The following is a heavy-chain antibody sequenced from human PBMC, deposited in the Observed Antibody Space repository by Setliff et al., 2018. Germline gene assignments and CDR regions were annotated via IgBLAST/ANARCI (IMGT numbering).Heavy chain of an antibody. Sequence: SETLSLTCNVSGVSISSYYWSWIRQPPGKGLESIGYIQKSGSTKYNPSLKSRVTLSIDTSKNQFSLKLSSVTAADTAVYYCRLWSHSYHNDYWGQGTLVTVSS. V-gene: IGHV4-59*12. CDR3: RLWSHSYHNDY. D-gene: IGHD3-16*02. CDR1: GVSISSYY. J-gene: IGHJ4*02. CDR2: IQKSGST.